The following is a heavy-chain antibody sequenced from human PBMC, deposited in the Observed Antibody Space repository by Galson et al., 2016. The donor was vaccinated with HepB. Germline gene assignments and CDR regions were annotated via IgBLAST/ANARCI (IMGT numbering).Heavy chain of an antibody. J-gene: IGHJ4*02. CDR1: GDSVSSNSAA. Sequence: CAISGDSVSSNSAAWHWIRQSPSRGLEWLGRTYYRSKWYNDYTVSVKGRLTINPDTSKNQFSLQLNSVTPEDTAVYYCARQYGTYFAYWGRGTLVTVSS. V-gene: IGHV6-1*01. D-gene: IGHD4-17*01. CDR3: ARQYGTYFAY. CDR2: TYYRSKWYN.